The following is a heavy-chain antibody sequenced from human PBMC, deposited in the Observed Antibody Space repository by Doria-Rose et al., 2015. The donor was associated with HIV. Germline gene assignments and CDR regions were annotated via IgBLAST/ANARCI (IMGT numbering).Heavy chain of an antibody. D-gene: IGHD3-3*01. CDR2: TYYTGTS. J-gene: IGHJ4*02. V-gene: IGHV4-31*03. Sequence: PSETLSITCRVSGASVSSRGYYWNWIRQVPGKGLESLGYTYYTGTSDYSPSLKSRLNMAVDTSKNQFSLKLSFVTVADTAVYYCARMGSYRELDYWGQGALVIVSA. CDR3: ARMGSYRELDY. CDR1: GASVSSRGYY.